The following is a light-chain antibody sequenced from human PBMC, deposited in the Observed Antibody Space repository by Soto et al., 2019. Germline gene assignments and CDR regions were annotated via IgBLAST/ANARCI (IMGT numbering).Light chain of an antibody. J-gene: IGKJ1*01. CDR1: QSVSSSY. V-gene: IGKV3-20*01. CDR3: QQYGSSPLT. Sequence: DIVLTQSPRTLSLSSLERSTLFCRASQSVSSSYLAWYQQKPGQAPRLLIYGASSRATGIPDRFSGSGSGTDFTLTISRLEPQDFAVYYCQQYGSSPLTFGQGTKVDIK. CDR2: GAS.